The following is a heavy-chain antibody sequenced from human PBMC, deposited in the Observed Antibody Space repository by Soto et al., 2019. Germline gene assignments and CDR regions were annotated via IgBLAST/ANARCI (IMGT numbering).Heavy chain of an antibody. V-gene: IGHV3-33*01. J-gene: IGHJ4*02. CDR3: ARGLVDTSYGTFDY. CDR2: IWYDGSNK. Sequence: QVQLVESGGGVVQPGRSLRLSCSASGFTFSSYGVHWVGKAPGKGLEWVAVIWYDGSNKYYADYVKGQFTISRDNSKNTLYLQMNSLRAEDTAVYYCARGLVDTSYGTFDYWGQGTLVTVSS. D-gene: IGHD5-18*01. CDR1: GFTFSSYG.